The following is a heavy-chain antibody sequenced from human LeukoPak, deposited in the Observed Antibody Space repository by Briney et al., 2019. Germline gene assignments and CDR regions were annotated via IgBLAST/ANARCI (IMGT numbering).Heavy chain of an antibody. Sequence: SETLSLTCTASGGSIRSSSYYWGWKRPPPGKGVEWIGSVYYSGSTYFNPSLKSRVTISVDTSKNQFSLNLSSVTAADTAVYYCARLGDSSSWYLDYWGQGTLVTVSS. CDR2: VYYSGST. CDR1: GGSIRSSSYY. CDR3: ARLGDSSSWYLDY. V-gene: IGHV4-39*01. J-gene: IGHJ4*02. D-gene: IGHD6-13*01.